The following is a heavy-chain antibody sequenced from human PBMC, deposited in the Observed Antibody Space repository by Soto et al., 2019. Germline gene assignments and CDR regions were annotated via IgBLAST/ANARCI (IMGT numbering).Heavy chain of an antibody. Sequence: EVQLVQSGAEVKKPGESLKISCKGSGYSFTSYWIGWLRQMPGKGLEWMGIIYPGDSDTRYSPSFQGQVTISADKSISTAYLQWSSLKASDTAMYYCARRIAARYPGGYYGMDVWGQGTTVTVSS. CDR1: GYSFTSYW. CDR2: IYPGDSDT. J-gene: IGHJ6*02. CDR3: ARRIAARYPGGYYGMDV. D-gene: IGHD6-6*01. V-gene: IGHV5-51*01.